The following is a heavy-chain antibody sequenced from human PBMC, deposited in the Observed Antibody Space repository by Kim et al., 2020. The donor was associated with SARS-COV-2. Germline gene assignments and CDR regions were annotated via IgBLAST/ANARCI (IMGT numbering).Heavy chain of an antibody. V-gene: IGHV4-59*01. CDR3: ARASWALGYCTGGVCSGLSIDP. J-gene: IGHJ5*02. CDR1: GGSISSYY. CDR2: IYYSGST. Sequence: SETLSLTCTVSGGSISSYYWSWIRQPPGKGLVWIGYIYYSGSTNYNPSLKSRVTISVDTSKNQFSLKLSSVTAADTAVYYCARASWALGYCTGGVCSGLSIDPWGQGTLVTVSS. D-gene: IGHD2-8*02.